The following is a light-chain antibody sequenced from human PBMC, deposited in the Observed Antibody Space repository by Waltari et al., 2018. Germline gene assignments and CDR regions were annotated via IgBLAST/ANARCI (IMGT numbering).Light chain of an antibody. Sequence: DIVLTQSPATLSLSPGERATLSCMASQSVNNYLAWYQQKPGQAPRLLIYGASNRATGIPARFSGSGSGTDFTLTISTLEPEDFAVYYCQQRRNWPLTFGGGTKVEIK. V-gene: IGKV3-11*01. CDR3: QQRRNWPLT. CDR1: QSVNNY. CDR2: GAS. J-gene: IGKJ4*01.